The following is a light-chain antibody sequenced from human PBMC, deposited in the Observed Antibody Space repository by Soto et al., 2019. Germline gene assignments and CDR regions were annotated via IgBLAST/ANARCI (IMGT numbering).Light chain of an antibody. CDR1: STDVGGYNF. CDR3: SSYSGTNNYV. Sequence: QSALTQPPSASGSPGQSVTISCTGTSTDVGGYNFVSWYQQHPGKAPKLLIYEVSQRPSGVPDRFSGSKSANTASLTVSGLQAEDEAVYYCSSYSGTNNYVFGTGTKVTVL. J-gene: IGLJ1*01. V-gene: IGLV2-8*01. CDR2: EVS.